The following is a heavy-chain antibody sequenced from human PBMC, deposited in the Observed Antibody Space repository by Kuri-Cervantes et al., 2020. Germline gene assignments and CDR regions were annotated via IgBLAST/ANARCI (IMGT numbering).Heavy chain of an antibody. J-gene: IGHJ4*02. D-gene: IGHD3-10*01. V-gene: IGHV1-46*01. Sequence: ASVKVSCKASGYTFTSYYMHWVRQAPGQGLEWMGIINPSGGSTSYAQKFQGRVTMTRDTSTSTVYMELSSLRSEDTAVYYCARGGYYYGSGSSTLDYWGQGTLVTVSS. CDR1: GYTFTSYY. CDR3: ARGGYYYGSGSSTLDY. CDR2: INPSGGST.